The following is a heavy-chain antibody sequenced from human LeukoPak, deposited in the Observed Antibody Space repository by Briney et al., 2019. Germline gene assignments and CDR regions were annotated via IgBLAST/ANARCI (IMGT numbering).Heavy chain of an antibody. D-gene: IGHD2-2*01. CDR1: GFTFSSYA. J-gene: IGHJ4*02. Sequence: GGSVTLSCAASGFTFSSYAMSWLRQAPGKGLEWGSAISGSGGSTYYADSVRGRFTISRDNSKNTLYLQMNSLRAEDTAVYYCAKSYRGVVVPADTFDYWGQGTLVTVSS. V-gene: IGHV3-23*01. CDR3: AKSYRGVVVPADTFDY. CDR2: ISGSGGST.